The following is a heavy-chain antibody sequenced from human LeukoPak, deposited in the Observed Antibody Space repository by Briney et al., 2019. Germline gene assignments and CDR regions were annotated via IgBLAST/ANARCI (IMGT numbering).Heavy chain of an antibody. D-gene: IGHD6-19*01. CDR3: AEQGFLAIKTQWLVPKFDY. CDR2: ISGSGGST. Sequence: PGGSLRLSCAASGFTFSSYAMSWVRQAQGKGLEWVSAISGSGGSTYYADSVKGRFTISRDNSKNTLYLQMNSLRAEDTAVYYCAEQGFLAIKTQWLVPKFDYWGQGTLVTVSS. V-gene: IGHV3-23*01. CDR1: GFTFSSYA. J-gene: IGHJ4*02.